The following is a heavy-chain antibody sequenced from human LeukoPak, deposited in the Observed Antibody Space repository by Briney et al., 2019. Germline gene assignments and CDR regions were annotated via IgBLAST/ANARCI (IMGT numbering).Heavy chain of an antibody. CDR3: TTDTGGSGYYYTFDC. V-gene: IGHV3-15*01. CDR1: GITFAYAW. Sequence: PGGSLRLSCAASGITFAYAWMGWVRQAPGKGLEWIGLIKSKTDGGTTDYAAPVKGRFTITRDDSKNTLYLQMNSLKTEDTAVYYCTTDTGGSGYYYTFDCWGQGTLVTVSS. CDR2: IKSKTDGGTT. D-gene: IGHD3-10*01. J-gene: IGHJ4*02.